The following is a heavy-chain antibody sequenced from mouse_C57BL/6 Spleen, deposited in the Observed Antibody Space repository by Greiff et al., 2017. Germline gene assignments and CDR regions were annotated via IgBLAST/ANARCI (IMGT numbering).Heavy chain of an antibody. CDR1: GYAFTNYL. V-gene: IGHV1-54*01. CDR3: ASEGGITGGY. D-gene: IGHD1-2*01. J-gene: IGHJ2*01. Sequence: QVQLQQSGAELVRPGTSVKVSCKASGYAFTNYLIEWVKQRPGQGLEWIGVINPGSGGTNYNEKFKGKATLTADKSSSTAYMQLSSLTSEDSAVYFCASEGGITGGYWGQGTTLTVSS. CDR2: INPGSGGT.